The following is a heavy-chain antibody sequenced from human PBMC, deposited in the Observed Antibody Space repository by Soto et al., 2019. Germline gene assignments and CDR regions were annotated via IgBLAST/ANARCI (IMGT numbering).Heavy chain of an antibody. CDR3: ARGGYCSGGSCLYEGAEYFQH. CDR2: INHSGST. J-gene: IGHJ1*01. V-gene: IGHV4-34*01. CDR1: GGSFSGYY. Sequence: QVQLQQWGAGLLKPSETLSLTCAVYGGSFSGYYWSWIRQPPGKGLEWIGEINHSGSTNYNPSLTSRVTISVDTSKNQFSLKLSSVTAADTAVYYCARGGYCSGGSCLYEGAEYFQHWGQGTLVTVSS. D-gene: IGHD2-15*01.